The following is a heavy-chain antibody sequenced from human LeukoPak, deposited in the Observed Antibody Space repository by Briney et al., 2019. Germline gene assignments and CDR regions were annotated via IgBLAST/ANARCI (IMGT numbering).Heavy chain of an antibody. J-gene: IGHJ6*02. CDR3: ARSNPNYYYGMDV. V-gene: IGHV4-30-2*01. Sequence: SETLSLTCAVSGGSISSGGYSWSWIRQPPGKGPEWIGYIYHSGSTYYNPSLKSRVTISVDRSKNQFSLKLSSVTAADTAVYYCARSNPNYYYGMDVWGQGTTVTVSS. CDR2: IYHSGST. CDR1: GGSISSGGYS.